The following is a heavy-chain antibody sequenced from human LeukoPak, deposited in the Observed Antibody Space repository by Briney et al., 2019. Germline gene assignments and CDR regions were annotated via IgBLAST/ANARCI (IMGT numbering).Heavy chain of an antibody. CDR2: IYPSGST. CDR1: RGSTSTYY. Sequence: PSETLSLTCTVSRGSTSTYYWSWIRQPAGKGLEWIGRIYPSGSTNYNPSLKSRVTISVDTSKNQFSLKLSSVTAADTAVYYCARTTYQWHEKYYFDYWGQGTLVTVSS. J-gene: IGHJ4*02. D-gene: IGHD6-19*01. CDR3: ARTTYQWHEKYYFDY. V-gene: IGHV4-4*07.